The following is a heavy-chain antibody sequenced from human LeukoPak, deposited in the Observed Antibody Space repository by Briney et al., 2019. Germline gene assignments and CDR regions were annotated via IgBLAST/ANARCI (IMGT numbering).Heavy chain of an antibody. CDR2: INPNSGGT. Sequence: ASVKVSCKASGYTFTGYYMHWVRQAPGQGLEWMGWINPNSGGTNYAQKFQGRVTMTRDTSISTAYMELSRLRSDDTAVYYCARDRYYDSSGYYWDYWGQGTLVTVSS. CDR3: ARDRYYDSSGYYWDY. D-gene: IGHD3-22*01. J-gene: IGHJ4*02. CDR1: GYTFTGYY. V-gene: IGHV1-2*02.